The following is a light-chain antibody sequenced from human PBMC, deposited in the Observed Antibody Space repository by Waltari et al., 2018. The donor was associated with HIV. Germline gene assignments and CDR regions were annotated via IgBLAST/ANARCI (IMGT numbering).Light chain of an antibody. V-gene: IGLV1-47*01. Sequence: QSALTQPPSASGTPGQRVTISCSGSSSNVGRNAVYWYQKFPGSAPQLVIYRDNPRPPGGSDRFSGSKSGAAASLAISGLRSEDEADFYCSTWDDSLKDVLFGGGTKLTVL. CDR1: SSNVGRNA. CDR2: RDN. J-gene: IGLJ2*01. CDR3: STWDDSLKDVL.